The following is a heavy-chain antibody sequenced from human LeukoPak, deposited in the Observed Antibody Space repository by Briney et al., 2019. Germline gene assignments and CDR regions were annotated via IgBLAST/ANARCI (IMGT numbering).Heavy chain of an antibody. D-gene: IGHD2-15*01. CDR1: GFTFSSYG. CDR2: IRYDGSNK. J-gene: IGHJ4*02. Sequence: PGGSLRLSCAASGFTFSSYGMHWVRQAPGKGLEWVAFIRYDGSNKYYADSVKGRFTISRDNSKNTLYLQMNSLRAEDTAVYYCAKDHHRYCSSGSCSNFDYWGQGTMVTVSS. CDR3: AKDHHRYCSSGSCSNFDY. V-gene: IGHV3-30*02.